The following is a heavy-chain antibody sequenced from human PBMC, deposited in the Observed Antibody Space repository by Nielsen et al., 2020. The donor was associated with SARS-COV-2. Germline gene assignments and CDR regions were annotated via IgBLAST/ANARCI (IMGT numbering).Heavy chain of an antibody. Sequence: WVRQAPGQGLEWMGGIIPIFGTANYAQKFQGRVTITADESTSTAYMELSSLRSEDTAVYYFARDLGSRIAAAGTINWYFDLWGRGTLVTVSS. D-gene: IGHD6-13*01. V-gene: IGHV1-69*01. CDR3: ARDLGSRIAAAGTINWYFDL. J-gene: IGHJ2*01. CDR2: IIPIFGTA.